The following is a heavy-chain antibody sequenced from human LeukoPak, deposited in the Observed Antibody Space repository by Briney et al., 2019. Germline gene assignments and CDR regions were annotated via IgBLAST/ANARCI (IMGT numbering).Heavy chain of an antibody. D-gene: IGHD3-10*01. J-gene: IGHJ4*02. V-gene: IGHV3-33*06. CDR2: IWYDGSNK. CDR3: AKDPELFGNITMARGYLDN. CDR1: GFTFTNYG. Sequence: PGGSLRLSCAASGFTFTNYGMHWVRQAPGKGLEWVAVIWYDGSNKYYADSVKGRFTISRDNSKNTLYLQMNSLRAEDTAVYYCAKDPELFGNITMARGYLDNWGQGTLVTVSS.